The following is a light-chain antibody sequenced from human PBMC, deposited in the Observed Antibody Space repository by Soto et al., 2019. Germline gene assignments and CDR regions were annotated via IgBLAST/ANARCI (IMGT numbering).Light chain of an antibody. Sequence: QSVLTQPPSVSGAPGQRVTISCNGSASNFGAGYDVHWYQQIPGTAPKLLTFETKSRPSWVPDRFSASKSGTSASLAITGLQTEDGAHYYCQSYDNSLRAWVCVGGTKLTVL. CDR1: ASNFGAGYD. CDR2: ETK. CDR3: QSYDNSLRAWV. V-gene: IGLV1-40*01. J-gene: IGLJ3*02.